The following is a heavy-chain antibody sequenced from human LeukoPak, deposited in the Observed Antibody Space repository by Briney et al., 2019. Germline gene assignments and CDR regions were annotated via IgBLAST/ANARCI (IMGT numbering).Heavy chain of an antibody. Sequence: GGSLRLSCAASGFTFGNYYISWIRQAPGKGLEWVSYISGNGGTKYDADSVKGRFIMTRDSAKKSVYLQMTSLRVEDTAVYYCGRGIPVDYWGQGLLDTVSS. J-gene: IGHJ4*02. V-gene: IGHV3-11*01. CDR1: GFTFGNYY. CDR3: GRGIPVDY. CDR2: ISGNGGTK.